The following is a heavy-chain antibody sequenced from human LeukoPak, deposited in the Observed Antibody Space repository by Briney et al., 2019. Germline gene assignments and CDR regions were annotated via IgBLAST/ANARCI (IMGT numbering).Heavy chain of an antibody. CDR2: IGGSGGST. D-gene: IGHD3/OR15-3a*01. V-gene: IGHV3-23*01. J-gene: IGHJ4*02. Sequence: GGSLRLSCAASGFTFSSYEMNWVRQAPGKGLEWVSSIGGSGGSTYYADSVKGRFTISRDNSKNTLYLHMNSLRADDTAVYYCAKVATWTYFDYWGQGTLVTVSS. CDR3: AKVATWTYFDY. CDR1: GFTFSSYE.